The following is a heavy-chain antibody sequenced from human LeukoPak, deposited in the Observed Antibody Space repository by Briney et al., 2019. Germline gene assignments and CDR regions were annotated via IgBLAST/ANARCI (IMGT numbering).Heavy chain of an antibody. CDR2: IRSKAYGGTT. CDR1: GFTFGDYA. Sequence: GGSLRLSCTASGFTFGDYAMSWVRQAPGKWLEWVGFIRSKAYGGTTEYAASVKGRFTISRDDSKSIAYLQMNSLKTEDTAVYYCAKGEYCSSTSCLNYYYMDVWGKGTTVTVSS. D-gene: IGHD2-2*01. CDR3: AKGEYCSSTSCLNYYYMDV. J-gene: IGHJ6*03. V-gene: IGHV3-49*04.